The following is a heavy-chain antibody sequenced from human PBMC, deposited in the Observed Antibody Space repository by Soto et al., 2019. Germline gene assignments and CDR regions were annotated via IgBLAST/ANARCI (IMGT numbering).Heavy chain of an antibody. Sequence: QVQLQESGPGLAKPSQTLSLSCTVSGGSLSSGGYYWSWIRQHPAKGLEWIGFIYYSGSTYYNPSLKSRVTISVDTSQNQFSLKLSSVTAADTAVYYCAGDTQRGYSGYFDSWGQGTLVTVSS. D-gene: IGHD5-12*01. V-gene: IGHV4-31*03. CDR1: GGSLSSGGYY. CDR3: AGDTQRGYSGYFDS. CDR2: IYYSGST. J-gene: IGHJ4*02.